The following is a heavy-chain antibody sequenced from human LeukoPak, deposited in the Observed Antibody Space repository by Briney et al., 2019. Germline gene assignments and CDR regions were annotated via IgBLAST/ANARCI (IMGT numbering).Heavy chain of an antibody. CDR1: GFTFRSYD. CDR3: AREACNGNSCYLLDY. D-gene: IGHD2-15*01. CDR2: ITSAGDR. Sequence: PGGSLRLSCAASGFTFRSYDMHWVRQATGKGLEWVSTITSAGDRYYPGSVKGRFTISRENAKNSLYLQMDSLRAGDTAVYYCAREACNGNSCYLLDYWGQGTLVTVSS. J-gene: IGHJ4*02. V-gene: IGHV3-13*01.